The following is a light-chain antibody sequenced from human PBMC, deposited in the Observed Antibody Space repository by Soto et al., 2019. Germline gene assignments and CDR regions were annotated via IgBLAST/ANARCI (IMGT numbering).Light chain of an antibody. CDR2: EDN. J-gene: IGLJ3*02. Sequence: NFMLPQPHSVSEYPGKTVPISCTPSSGSIASHYVQWYQQRPGSSPTTVIYEDNQRPSGVPDRLSGSIDSSSNSASLTISGLKNEDEADYYCQSYDSSNQVFGEGTKLTVL. V-gene: IGLV6-57*01. CDR3: QSYDSSNQV. CDR1: SGSIASHY.